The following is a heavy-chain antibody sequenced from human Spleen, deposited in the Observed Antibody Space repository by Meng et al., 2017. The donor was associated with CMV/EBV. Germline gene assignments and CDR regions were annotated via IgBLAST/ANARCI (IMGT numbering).Heavy chain of an antibody. CDR3: TREASNFPGGYYRMDV. J-gene: IGHJ6*02. D-gene: IGHD1-14*01. V-gene: IGHV3-73*01. CDR1: GFTFSGSA. Sequence: GGSLRLSCGDSGFTFSGSAMHWVRQASGKGLEWVGRIRSKANDYATAYAASVKGRFTISRDDSKSTAYLQMNSLKTEDTAVYYCTREASNFPGGYYRMDVWGQGTTVTVSS. CDR2: IRSKANDYAT.